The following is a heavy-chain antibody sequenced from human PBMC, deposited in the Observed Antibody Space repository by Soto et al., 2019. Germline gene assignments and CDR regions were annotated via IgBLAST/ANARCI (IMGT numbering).Heavy chain of an antibody. Sequence: QVQLVQSGAEVKKPGASVKVSCKASGYPFTTYGISWVRQAPGQGLEWMGWISAYNGNTNYAQKLQGRVTMTTNTSTSTAYMEMRSLRSDDTAVYYCARSTWELDFGVYWGQGTLVTVSS. CDR1: GYPFTTYG. CDR3: ARSTWELDFGVY. V-gene: IGHV1-18*04. J-gene: IGHJ4*02. D-gene: IGHD1-26*01. CDR2: ISAYNGNT.